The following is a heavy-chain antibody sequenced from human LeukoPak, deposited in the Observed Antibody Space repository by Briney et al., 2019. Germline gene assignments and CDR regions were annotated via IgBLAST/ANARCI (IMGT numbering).Heavy chain of an antibody. D-gene: IGHD3-22*01. CDR2: IKQDGSEK. Sequence: GGSLRLSCAASGFTFSSYWMSWVRQAPGKGLEWVANIKQDGSEKYYVDSVKGRFTISRDNAKNSLYLQMNSLRAEDTAVYYCARDLVAQSGYSAFDIWGQGTMVTVSS. CDR1: GFTFSSYW. V-gene: IGHV3-7*01. J-gene: IGHJ3*02. CDR3: ARDLVAQSGYSAFDI.